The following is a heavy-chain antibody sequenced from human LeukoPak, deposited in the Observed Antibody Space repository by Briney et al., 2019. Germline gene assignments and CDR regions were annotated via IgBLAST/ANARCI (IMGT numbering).Heavy chain of an antibody. J-gene: IGHJ4*02. D-gene: IGHD2-8*01. V-gene: IGHV3-15*01. CDR2: IKSKTDGGTT. CDR3: TTDIVLMVYAIRCGY. Sequence: GGSLRLSRATYGFTFSNAWMSWVRQAPGKGLEWVGRIKSKTDGGTTDYAAPVKGRFTISRDDSKNTLYLQMNSLKTEDTAVYYCTTDIVLMVYAIRCGYWGQGTLVTVS. CDR1: GFTFSNAW.